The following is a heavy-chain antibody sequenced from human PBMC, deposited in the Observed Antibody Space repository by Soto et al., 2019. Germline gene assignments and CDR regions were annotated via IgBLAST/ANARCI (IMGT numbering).Heavy chain of an antibody. CDR1: GGTFSSYA. D-gene: IGHD2-8*01. V-gene: IGHV1-69*06. J-gene: IGHJ4*01. CDR3: SAGIVLMVYDFDY. CDR2: MFPIFGTA. Sequence: ASVKVSCKASGGTFSSYAIYWVRQAPGQGLEWMGGMFPIFGTANDAQKFQGRVTITADKSTSTAYMELSSLRSEDTAVYYCSAGIVLMVYDFDYWGQ.